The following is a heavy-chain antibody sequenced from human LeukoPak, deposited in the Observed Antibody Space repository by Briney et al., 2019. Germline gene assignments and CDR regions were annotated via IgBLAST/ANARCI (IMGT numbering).Heavy chain of an antibody. CDR1: GFTVSSNY. CDR3: VRALFSSGWYFAY. D-gene: IGHD6-19*01. CDR2: IYSGGST. Sequence: GGSLRLSCAASGFTVSSNYMSWVRQAPGKGLEWVSVIYSGGSTYYADSVKGRFTISRDNSENTLYLQMNSLRAEDTAVYYCVRALFSSGWYFAYWGQGTLVTVSS. J-gene: IGHJ4*02. V-gene: IGHV3-66*01.